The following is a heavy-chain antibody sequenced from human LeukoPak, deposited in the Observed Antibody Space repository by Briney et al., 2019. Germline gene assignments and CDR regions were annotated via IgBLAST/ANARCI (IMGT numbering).Heavy chain of an antibody. D-gene: IGHD6-13*01. CDR3: ARDNRGSWPFYYFDY. CDR2: INPSGGST. V-gene: IGHV1-46*01. J-gene: IGHJ4*02. CDR1: GYTFTSYY. Sequence: ASVKVSCKASGYTFTSYYMHWVRQAPGQGLEWMGIINPSGGSTSYAQKLQGRVTITRDTSASTAYMELSSLRSEDTAVYYCARDNRGSWPFYYFDYWGQGTLVTVSS.